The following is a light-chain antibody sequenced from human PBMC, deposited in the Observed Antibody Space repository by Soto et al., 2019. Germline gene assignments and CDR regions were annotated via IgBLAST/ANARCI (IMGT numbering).Light chain of an antibody. J-gene: IGKJ4*01. CDR1: QTISSY. V-gene: IGKV1-39*01. CDR3: QQSYSTPLT. Sequence: DIQMTQSPSSLSASVGDRVTITCRASQTISSYLNWYQQTPGKAPKLLIYAASSLQSGVPSRFSGRGSWTDFTLTISSLQPADFATYYCQQSYSTPLTFGGGTKVEI. CDR2: AAS.